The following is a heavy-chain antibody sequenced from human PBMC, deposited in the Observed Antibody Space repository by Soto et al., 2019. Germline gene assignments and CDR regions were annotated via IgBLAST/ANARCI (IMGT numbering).Heavy chain of an antibody. V-gene: IGHV4-4*02. Sequence: AETLSLTWAVSGGSXSRSNWWSWGRQPPGKGLEWIGEIYHSGSTNYNPSLKSRVTISVDKSKNQFSLKLSSVTAADTAVYYCARVYEQWPVTDYWGQGTLVTVS. CDR3: ARVYEQWPVTDY. J-gene: IGHJ4*02. D-gene: IGHD6-19*01. CDR1: GGSXSRSNW. CDR2: IYHSGST.